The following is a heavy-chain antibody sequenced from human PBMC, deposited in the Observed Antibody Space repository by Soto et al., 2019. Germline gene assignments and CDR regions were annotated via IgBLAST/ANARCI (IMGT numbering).Heavy chain of an antibody. CDR3: ARVPDR. CDR1: GGYISNYY. D-gene: IGHD2-2*01. Sequence: SETLSLTCTVSGGYISNYYWSWIRQPPGKGLEWIGYIYHSGSTYYNPSLKSRVTISVDRSKNQFSLKLSSVTAADTAVYYCARVPDRWGQGTLVTVSS. J-gene: IGHJ5*02. CDR2: IYHSGST. V-gene: IGHV4-59*12.